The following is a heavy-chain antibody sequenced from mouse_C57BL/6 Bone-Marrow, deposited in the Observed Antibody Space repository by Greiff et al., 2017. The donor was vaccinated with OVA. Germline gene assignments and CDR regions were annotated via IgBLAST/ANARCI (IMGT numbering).Heavy chain of an antibody. D-gene: IGHD1-2*01. CDR1: GFSLTSYG. V-gene: IGHV2-2*01. Sequence: VHLVESGPGLVQPSQSLSITCTVSGFSLTSYGVHWVRQSPGKGLEWLGVIWSGGSTDYNAAFISRLSISKDNSKSQVFFKMNSLQADDTAIYYCASPYGPWYFDVWGTGTTVTVSS. J-gene: IGHJ1*03. CDR2: IWSGGST. CDR3: ASPYGPWYFDV.